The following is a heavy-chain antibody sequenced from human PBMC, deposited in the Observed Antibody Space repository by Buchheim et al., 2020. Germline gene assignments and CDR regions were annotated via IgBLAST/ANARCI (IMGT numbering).Heavy chain of an antibody. Sequence: EVNVVESGGGLVQPGGSLRLSCSASGFTFSTYWMSWVRQAPGKGLEWVANIKHDGSEINYVASVKGRFAISRDNAKSSLYLQMSSLRAEDTAVYYCTRDYRGTFDYWGQGTL. V-gene: IGHV3-7*03. CDR3: TRDYRGTFDY. CDR2: IKHDGSEI. J-gene: IGHJ4*02. D-gene: IGHD1-1*01. CDR1: GFTFSTYW.